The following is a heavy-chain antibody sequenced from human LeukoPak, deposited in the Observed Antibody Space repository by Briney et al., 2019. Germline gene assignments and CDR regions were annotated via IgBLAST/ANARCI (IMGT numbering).Heavy chain of an antibody. D-gene: IGHD2-15*01. J-gene: IGHJ5*02. CDR3: ARGTGYCSGGSCYYQKNWFDP. CDR1: GYTFTSYD. V-gene: IGHV1-8*01. Sequence: GASVKVSCKASGYTFTSYDINWVRQATGQGLEWMGWMNANSGNTGYAQKFQGRVTMTRNTSISTAYMELSSLRSEDTAVYYCARGTGYCSGGSCYYQKNWFDPWGQGTLVTVSS. CDR2: MNANSGNT.